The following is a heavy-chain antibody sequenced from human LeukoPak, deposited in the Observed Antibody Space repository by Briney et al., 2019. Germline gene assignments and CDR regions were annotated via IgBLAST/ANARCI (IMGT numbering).Heavy chain of an antibody. Sequence: GESLKISCKGSGYSFTSYWIGWVRQMPGKGLEWMGIIYPGDSDTRYSPSFQGQVTISADKSISTAYLQWSSLKASDTAMYCARLERGGSPTEPRGAFDIWGQGTMVTVSS. CDR2: IYPGDSDT. CDR3: ARLERGGSPTEPRGAFDI. V-gene: IGHV5-51*01. D-gene: IGHD1-26*01. J-gene: IGHJ3*02. CDR1: GYSFTSYW.